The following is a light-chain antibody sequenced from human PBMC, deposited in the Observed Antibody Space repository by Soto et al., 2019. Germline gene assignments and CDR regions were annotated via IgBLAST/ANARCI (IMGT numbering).Light chain of an antibody. CDR2: GAS. CDR3: QQYKNWPL. Sequence: EIVMTQSPVTLSVSPGERATLSCRASQSVSSYLAWYQQKPGQAPRLLIYGASTRATGIPARFSGSGSGTAFTLTISSLQSEDFAVYYCQQYKNWPLFGPGTKVDIK. CDR1: QSVSSY. V-gene: IGKV3-15*01. J-gene: IGKJ3*01.